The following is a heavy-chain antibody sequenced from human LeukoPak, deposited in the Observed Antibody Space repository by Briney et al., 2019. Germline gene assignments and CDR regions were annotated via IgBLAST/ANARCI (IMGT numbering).Heavy chain of an antibody. CDR1: GFIFSRYS. J-gene: IGHJ5*02. CDR2: ISTSRSYI. Sequence: PGGSLTLLCTASGFIFSRYSMNWARQAPGEGRVWVSYISTSRSYIYHTDSVKGRFTISRDNAKNSLYLQMKSLRAEDTAVYYCARGKTSQNIVTRKTYNWFDPWGQGTLVTVSS. CDR3: ARGKTSQNIVTRKTYNWFDP. D-gene: IGHD2/OR15-2a*01. V-gene: IGHV3-21*01.